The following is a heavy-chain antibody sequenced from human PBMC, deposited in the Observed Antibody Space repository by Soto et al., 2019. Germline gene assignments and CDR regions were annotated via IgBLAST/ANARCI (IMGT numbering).Heavy chain of an antibody. V-gene: IGHV3-30-3*01. J-gene: IGHJ5*02. D-gene: IGHD6-19*01. CDR2: ISYDGSNK. CDR3: ARDQVAGFDP. Sequence: GGSLRLSCEASGFTFSSYAMHWVRQAPGKGLEWVAVISYDGSNKYYADSVKGRFTISRDNSKNTLYLQMNSLRAEDTAVYYCARDQVAGFDPGGQGTRFTVSS. CDR1: GFTFSSYA.